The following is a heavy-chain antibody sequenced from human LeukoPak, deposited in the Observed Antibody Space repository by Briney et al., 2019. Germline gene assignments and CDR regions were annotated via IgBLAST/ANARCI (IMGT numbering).Heavy chain of an antibody. CDR2: ISSSSSYI. CDR3: ARDSQYYYGSGSTPGYYYGMDV. Sequence: PGGSLRLSCAASGFTFSSYSMNWVRQAPGKGLEWVSSISSSSSYIYYADSVKGRFFISRDNAKNPLYLQMNSLRAEDTAVYYCARDSQYYYGSGSTPGYYYGMDVWGQGTTVTVSS. J-gene: IGHJ6*02. V-gene: IGHV3-21*01. CDR1: GFTFSSYS. D-gene: IGHD3-10*01.